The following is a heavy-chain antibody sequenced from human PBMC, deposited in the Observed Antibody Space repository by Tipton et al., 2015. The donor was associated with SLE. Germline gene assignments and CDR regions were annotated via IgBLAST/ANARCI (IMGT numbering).Heavy chain of an antibody. CDR1: GDSISNSTYY. J-gene: IGHJ1*01. CDR3: ARVVPGNRYFQH. V-gene: IGHV4-39*07. Sequence: TLSLTCTVSGDSISNSTYYWGWIRQPPGKGLEWIGSIYYSGSTYYNPSLKSRVTISVDTSKNQFSLKLNSVTAADTAVYYCARVVPGNRYFQHWGQGTLVTVSS. D-gene: IGHD4-23*01. CDR2: IYYSGST.